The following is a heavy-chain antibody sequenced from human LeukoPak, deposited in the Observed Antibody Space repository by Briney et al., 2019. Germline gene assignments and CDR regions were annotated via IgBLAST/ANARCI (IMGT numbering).Heavy chain of an antibody. Sequence: GGSLRLSRAASGFTFDDYGMSWVRQAPGKGLEWVSGINWNGGSTGYADSVKGRFTISRDNAKNSLYLQMNGLRADDTALYYCARGSGSYYDLSFDFWGQGTLVTVSS. CDR2: INWNGGST. CDR3: ARGSGSYYDLSFDF. V-gene: IGHV3-20*04. D-gene: IGHD3-10*01. CDR1: GFTFDDYG. J-gene: IGHJ4*02.